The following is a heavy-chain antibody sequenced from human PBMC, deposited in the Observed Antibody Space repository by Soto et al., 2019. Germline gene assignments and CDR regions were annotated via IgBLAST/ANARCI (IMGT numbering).Heavy chain of an antibody. CDR2: IYSGGST. CDR1: GFSVSSNY. CDR3: ARTIENWYFDL. J-gene: IGHJ2*01. D-gene: IGHD3-3*01. Sequence: EVQLVESGGGLVQPGGSLRLFCAASGFSVSSNYMTWVRQAPGKGLEWVSVIYSGGSTYYADSVKDRFTISRDNSKNTLYLQMISVRAEDTAVYYCARTIENWYFDLWGRGTLVTVSS. V-gene: IGHV3-66*01.